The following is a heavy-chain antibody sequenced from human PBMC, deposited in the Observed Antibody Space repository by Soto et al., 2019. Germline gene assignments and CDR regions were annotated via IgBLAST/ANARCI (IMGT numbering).Heavy chain of an antibody. D-gene: IGHD2-2*01. CDR1: GDTYTSYG. V-gene: IGHV1-18*01. CDR3: ARGIIIDGSTSCADY. CDR2: ISAYNSNT. Sequence: ASVKLTCTASGDTYTSYGISWVRQAPGQGLEWMGWISAYNSNTNYAQKLQGRVTMTTDTSTSTAYMELRSLRSDDTAVYYCARGIIIDGSTSCADYWGQGTLVTVSS. J-gene: IGHJ4*02.